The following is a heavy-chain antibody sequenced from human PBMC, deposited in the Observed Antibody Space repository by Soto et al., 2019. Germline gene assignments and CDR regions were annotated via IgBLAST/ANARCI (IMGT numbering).Heavy chain of an antibody. Sequence: QLQLQESGPGLVKPSETLSLTCAVSGGSISSTTYYWGWIRQPPGKGLEWIGSINYSGSTYYNPSLKSRVTISVDTSKNQFSLEVRSVTAADTAVYYCARSDYGDPWGQGTLVTVSS. J-gene: IGHJ5*02. D-gene: IGHD3-10*01. CDR3: ARSDYGDP. CDR1: GGSISSTTYY. V-gene: IGHV4-39*01. CDR2: INYSGST.